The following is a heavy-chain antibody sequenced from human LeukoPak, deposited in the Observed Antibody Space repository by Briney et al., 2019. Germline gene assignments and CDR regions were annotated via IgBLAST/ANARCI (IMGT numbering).Heavy chain of an antibody. Sequence: PGGSLRLSCAASGFTFSSDAMSWVRQAPGKGLEWVSAISGSGGSTYYADSVQGRFTISRDNSKNSLYLQMNSLRAEDTAVYYCAKRVLPAYNDYWGQGTLVTVSS. J-gene: IGHJ4*02. D-gene: IGHD2-2*01. CDR2: ISGSGGST. CDR3: AKRVLPAYNDY. CDR1: GFTFSSDA. V-gene: IGHV3-23*01.